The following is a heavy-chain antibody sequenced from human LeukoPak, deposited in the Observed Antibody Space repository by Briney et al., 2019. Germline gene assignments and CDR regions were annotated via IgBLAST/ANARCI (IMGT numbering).Heavy chain of an antibody. J-gene: IGHJ6*02. D-gene: IGHD3-10*01. CDR2: ISGSGGST. V-gene: IGHV3-23*01. Sequence: PGGSLRLSCAASGFTFSSYAMSWVRQAPGKGLEWVSAISGSGGSTYYADSVKGRFTISRDNSKNTLYLQMNSLRAEDTAVYYCAKDWFGENYYYYGVDVWGQGTTVTVSS. CDR3: AKDWFGENYYYYGVDV. CDR1: GFTFSSYA.